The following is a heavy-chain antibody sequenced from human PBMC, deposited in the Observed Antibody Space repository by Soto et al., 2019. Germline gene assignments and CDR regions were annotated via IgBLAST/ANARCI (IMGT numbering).Heavy chain of an antibody. Sequence: PGGSLRLSCAASGFTFSSYLMSWVRQAPGKGLEWVANIKQDGSEKYYVDSVKGRFTISRDNAKNSLYLQMNSLRAEDTAVYYCARDFGSYWGQGTLVTVSS. V-gene: IGHV3-7*01. D-gene: IGHD3-10*01. CDR3: ARDFGSY. CDR2: IKQDGSEK. CDR1: GFTFSSYL. J-gene: IGHJ4*02.